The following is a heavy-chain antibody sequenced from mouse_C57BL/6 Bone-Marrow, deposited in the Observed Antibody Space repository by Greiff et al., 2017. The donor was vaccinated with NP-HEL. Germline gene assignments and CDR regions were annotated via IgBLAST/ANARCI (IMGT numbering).Heavy chain of an antibody. CDR3: ARNPYRNFYYAMDY. CDR1: GFSLTSYG. D-gene: IGHD2-12*01. J-gene: IGHJ4*01. V-gene: IGHV2-2*01. CDR2: IWSGGST. Sequence: VKLMQSGPGLVQPSQSLSITCTVSGFSLTSYGVHWVRQSPGKGLEWLGVIWSGGSTDYNAAFISRLSISKDNSKSQVFFKMNSLQADDTAIYYCARNPYRNFYYAMDYWGQGTSVTVSS.